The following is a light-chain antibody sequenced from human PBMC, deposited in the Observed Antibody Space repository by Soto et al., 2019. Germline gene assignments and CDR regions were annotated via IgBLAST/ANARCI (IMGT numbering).Light chain of an antibody. Sequence: DIQMTQSPSSLSASVGDRVTITCRASQSISSSLNLYQQKPGQDPKLLIYAASSLQSGVPSRFSSSGSGTDFTLTISSLQPEDFATYFCQHSYSTLTFGGGTKVEIK. CDR3: QHSYSTLT. CDR2: AAS. V-gene: IGKV1-39*01. J-gene: IGKJ4*02. CDR1: QSISSS.